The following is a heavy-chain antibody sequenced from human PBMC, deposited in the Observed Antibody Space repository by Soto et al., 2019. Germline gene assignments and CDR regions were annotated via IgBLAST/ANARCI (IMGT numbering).Heavy chain of an antibody. CDR2: IYHSGST. CDR1: GGSISSYY. J-gene: IGHJ5*02. V-gene: IGHV4-59*12. Sequence: SETLSLTCTVSGGSISSYYWNWIRQPPGKGLEWIGYIYHSGSTLYNPSLKSRVTISVDKSKNQFSLKLTSVTAADTAVYYCARDKLEGNWFDPWGQGTLVTVSS. CDR3: ARDKLEGNWFDP.